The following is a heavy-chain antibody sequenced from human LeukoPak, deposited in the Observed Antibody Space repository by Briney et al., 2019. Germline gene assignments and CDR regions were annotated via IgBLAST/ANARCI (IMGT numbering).Heavy chain of an antibody. CDR2: IRYDGSNK. V-gene: IGHV3-30*02. CDR1: GFTFSSYG. CDR3: AKRAGSDWYFDL. J-gene: IGHJ2*01. Sequence: GGSLRLSCAASGFTFSSYGMHWVRQAPGKGLEWVAFIRYDGSNKYYADSVKGRFTISRDNSKNTLYLQMNSLRAEDTAVYYCAKRAGSDWYFDLWGRGTLVTVSS.